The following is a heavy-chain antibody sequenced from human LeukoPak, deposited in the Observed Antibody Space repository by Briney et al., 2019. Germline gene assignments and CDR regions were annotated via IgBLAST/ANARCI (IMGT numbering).Heavy chain of an antibody. CDR1: GFTFSSYS. J-gene: IGHJ4*02. Sequence: AGGSLRLSCAASGFTFSSYSMNWVRQAPGKGLEWVAFIRYDGSSKYYADSVKGRFTISRDNSKNTLYLQMNSLRVEDTAVYYCARDRGVDYFDYWGQGTLVTVSS. CDR2: IRYDGSSK. D-gene: IGHD3-3*01. V-gene: IGHV3-30*02. CDR3: ARDRGVDYFDY.